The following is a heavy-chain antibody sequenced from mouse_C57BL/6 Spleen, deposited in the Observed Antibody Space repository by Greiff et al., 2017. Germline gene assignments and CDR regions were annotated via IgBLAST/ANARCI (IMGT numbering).Heavy chain of an antibody. CDR1: GFSLSTSGMG. J-gene: IGHJ4*01. CDR3: ARRGLYYAMDY. Sequence: QVTLKESGPGLLQSSQSLSLSCSFSGFSLSTSGMGVSWLRQPSGKGLEWLAHIYWDDDKRYNPSLKSRLTISKDTSRNQVFPKITSVDTADTATYYCARRGLYYAMDYWGQGTAVTVSS. V-gene: IGHV8-12*01. CDR2: IYWDDDK.